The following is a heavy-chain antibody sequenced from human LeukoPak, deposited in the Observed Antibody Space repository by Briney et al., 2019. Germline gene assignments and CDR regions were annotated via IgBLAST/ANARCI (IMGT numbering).Heavy chain of an antibody. Sequence: GGSLRLSCAASGFTFSDYYMSWIRQAPGKGLEWVSYIRTSSTYTNYADSVKGRFTISRDNAKNSLYLQMNSLRAEDTAVYYCARMWGEENDAFDIWGQGTMVTVSS. D-gene: IGHD3-10*01. CDR1: GFTFSDYY. V-gene: IGHV3-11*03. CDR3: ARMWGEENDAFDI. CDR2: IRTSSTYT. J-gene: IGHJ3*02.